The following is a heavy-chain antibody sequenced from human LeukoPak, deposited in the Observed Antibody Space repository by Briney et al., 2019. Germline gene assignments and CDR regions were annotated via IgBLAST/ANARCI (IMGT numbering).Heavy chain of an antibody. CDR3: ARVGVYYDYVWGSYRPPYFDY. J-gene: IGHJ4*02. CDR1: GFTFDDYG. D-gene: IGHD3-16*02. V-gene: IGHV3-20*04. CDR2: INWNGGST. Sequence: GGSLRLSCAASGFTFDDYGMSWVRQAPGKGLEWVSGINWNGGSTGYADSVKGRFTISRDNAKNSLYLQMNSLRAEDTALYYCARVGVYYDYVWGSYRPPYFDYWGQGTLVTVSS.